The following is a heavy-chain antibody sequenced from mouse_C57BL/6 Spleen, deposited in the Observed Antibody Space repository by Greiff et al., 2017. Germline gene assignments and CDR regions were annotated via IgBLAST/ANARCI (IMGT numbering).Heavy chain of an antibody. Sequence: EVQLQQSGPELVKPGASVKISCKASGYTFTDYYMNWVKQSHGKSLEWIGDINPNNGGTSYNQKFTGKATLTVDKSSSTAYLELRSLTSEDSAVYYCAAQHLSYAMDYWGQGTSVTVSS. CDR1: GYTFTDYY. V-gene: IGHV1-26*01. D-gene: IGHD3-2*02. CDR2: INPNNGGT. J-gene: IGHJ4*01. CDR3: AAQHLSYAMDY.